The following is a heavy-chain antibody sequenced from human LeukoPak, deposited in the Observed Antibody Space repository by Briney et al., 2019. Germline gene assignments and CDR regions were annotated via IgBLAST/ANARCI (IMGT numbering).Heavy chain of an antibody. CDR3: AADHDYSLSYDSYGPLDA. D-gene: IGHD4-11*01. V-gene: IGHV1-58*01. CDR2: IGVGSGNT. J-gene: IGHJ5*02. Sequence: GASVKVSCKASGFTFASSAVQWVRQARGQRFEWIGWIGVGSGNTNYAERFQDRVTITRDMSTSTTYMELSSLRSEDTAVYYCAADHDYSLSYDSYGPLDAWGQGTLFTVSS. CDR1: GFTFASSA.